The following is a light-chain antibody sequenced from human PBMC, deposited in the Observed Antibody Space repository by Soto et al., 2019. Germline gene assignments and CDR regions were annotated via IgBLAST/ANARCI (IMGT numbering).Light chain of an antibody. CDR2: KAS. CDR1: QSISGW. V-gene: IGKV1-5*03. CDR3: QQYNSYSWT. Sequence: DIQMTQSPSTLSAPVGDRVTITCRASQSISGWLAWYQQKPGKAPKLLIYKASSLESGVPSRFSGSGSGTEFTLTISSLQPDDFATYYCQQYNSYSWTFGQGTKVDIK. J-gene: IGKJ1*01.